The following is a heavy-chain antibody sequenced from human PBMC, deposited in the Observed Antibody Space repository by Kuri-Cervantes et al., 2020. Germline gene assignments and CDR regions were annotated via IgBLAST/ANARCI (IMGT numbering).Heavy chain of an antibody. D-gene: IGHD2-2*01. CDR3: AKKNYGSTKGYYFDY. CDR2: ISGSGGST. J-gene: IGHJ4*02. CDR1: GGSISSYY. V-gene: IGHV3-23*01. Sequence: GESLKISCTVSGGSISSYYWSWVRQAPGKGLEWVSAISGSGGSTYYADSVKGRFTISRDNSKNTLYLQMNSLRAEDTAVYYCAKKNYGSTKGYYFDYWGQGTLVTVSS.